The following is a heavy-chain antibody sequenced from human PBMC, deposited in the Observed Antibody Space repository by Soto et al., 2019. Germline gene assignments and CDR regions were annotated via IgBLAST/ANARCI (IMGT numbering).Heavy chain of an antibody. V-gene: IGHV3-33*01. D-gene: IGHD1-7*01. CDR3: ARGDNWNYAHFDY. CDR1: GFTFSRYG. J-gene: IGHJ4*02. CDR2: IWYDGSNK. Sequence: GGSLRLSCAASGFTFSRYGMHWVRQAPGKGLEWVAVIWYDGSNKYYADSVKGRFTISRDNSKNTLYLQMNSLRAEDTAVYYCARGDNWNYAHFDYWGQGTLVTVSS.